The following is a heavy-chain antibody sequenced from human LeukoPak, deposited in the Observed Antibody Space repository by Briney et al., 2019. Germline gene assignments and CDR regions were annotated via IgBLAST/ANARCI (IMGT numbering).Heavy chain of an antibody. CDR2: ISAYNGNT. CDR3: ARAQDIVVVPAAQVAAFDI. CDR1: GGTFSSYA. D-gene: IGHD2-2*01. Sequence: ASVKVSCKASGGTFSSYAISWVRQAPGQGLEWMGRISAYNGNTNYAQKLQGRVTMTTDTSTSTAYMELRSLRSDDTAVYYCARAQDIVVVPAAQVAAFDIWGQGTMVTVSS. J-gene: IGHJ3*02. V-gene: IGHV1-18*01.